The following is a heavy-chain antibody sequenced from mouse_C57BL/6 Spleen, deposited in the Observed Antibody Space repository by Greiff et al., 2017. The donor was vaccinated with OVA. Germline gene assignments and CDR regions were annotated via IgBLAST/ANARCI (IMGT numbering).Heavy chain of an antibody. CDR1: GYTFTSYW. V-gene: IGHV1-55*01. J-gene: IGHJ1*03. D-gene: IGHD2-5*01. CDR2: IYPGSGST. CDR3: AKAYYSNYDWYFDV. Sequence: QVQLQQPGAELVKPGASVKMSCKASGYTFTSYWITWVKQRPGQGLEWIGDIYPGSGSTSYNEKFKSKATLTVDTSSSTAYMQLSSLTSEDSAVYYCAKAYYSNYDWYFDVWGTGTTVTVSS.